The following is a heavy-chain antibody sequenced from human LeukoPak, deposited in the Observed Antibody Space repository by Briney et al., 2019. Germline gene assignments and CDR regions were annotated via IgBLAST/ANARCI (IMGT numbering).Heavy chain of an antibody. V-gene: IGHV3-23*01. D-gene: IGHD1-26*01. CDR2: ISGGGGST. CDR3: AKGGKWDVTPFDY. CDR1: GFTFTSYS. Sequence: GGSLRLSCAASGFTFTSYSMNWVRQAPGKGLEWVATISGGGGSTYYADSVKGRFTISRDNSKNTLYLQVNSLRAEDTAVYYCAKGGKWDVTPFDYWGQGTLVTVSS. J-gene: IGHJ4*02.